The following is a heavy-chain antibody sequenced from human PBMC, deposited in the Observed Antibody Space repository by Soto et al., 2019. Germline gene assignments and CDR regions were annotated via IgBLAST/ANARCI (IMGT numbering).Heavy chain of an antibody. CDR1: GFTFDTYW. J-gene: IGHJ6*02. V-gene: IGHV3-74*01. D-gene: IGHD1-20*01. CDR2: INSDGTIS. Sequence: PGGALRLFCAASGFTFDTYWMNWVRQAPGKGPEWLSGINSDGTISSYADSVKGRFTISRDNARNTLSLQMNSLRADGTAVYYCARLSGDNSAFFSYGIAAWGHGTTVTVSS. CDR3: ARLSGDNSAFFSYGIAA.